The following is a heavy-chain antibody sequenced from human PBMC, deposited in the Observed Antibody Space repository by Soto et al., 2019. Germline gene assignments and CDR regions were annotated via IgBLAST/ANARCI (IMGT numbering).Heavy chain of an antibody. CDR1: GGTFSSYT. V-gene: IGHV1-69*02. J-gene: IGHJ5*02. D-gene: IGHD3-3*01. CDR2: IIPILGIA. CDR3: AALTYYDFWSGPLGNWSFDP. Sequence: SVKVSCKASGGTFSSYTISWVRQAPGQGLEWMGRIIPILGIANYAQKFQGRVTITADKSTSTAYMELSSLRSEDTAVYYCAALTYYDFWSGPLGNWSFDPWGQGTLVTVSS.